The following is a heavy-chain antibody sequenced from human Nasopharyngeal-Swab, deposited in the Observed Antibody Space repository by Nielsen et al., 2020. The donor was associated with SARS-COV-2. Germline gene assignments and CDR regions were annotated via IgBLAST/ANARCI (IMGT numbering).Heavy chain of an antibody. V-gene: IGHV3-33*08. CDR2: IWYDGSNK. Sequence: GGSLRLSCAASGFTFSSSSMNWVRQAPGKGLDGVAVIWYDGSNKYYADSVKGRFTISRDNSKNTLYLQMNSLRAEDTAVYYCARGQESYSSSWLNWYFDLWGRGTLVTVSS. CDR1: GFTFSSSS. D-gene: IGHD6-13*01. CDR3: ARGQESYSSSWLNWYFDL. J-gene: IGHJ2*01.